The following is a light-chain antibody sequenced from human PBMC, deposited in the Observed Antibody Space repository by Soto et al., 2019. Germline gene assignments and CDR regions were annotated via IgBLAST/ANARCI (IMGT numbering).Light chain of an antibody. J-gene: IGLJ1*01. CDR2: AND. CDR3: AAWDGSLNRYV. V-gene: IGLV1-44*01. CDR1: TSNIGSSA. Sequence: QCVLTQPPSASGTPGQRVTISCSGSTSNIGSSAVNWYQQLPGTAPKLLIYANDQRPSGVPARFSGSKSGTSASLAINGLQSEDEADYYCAAWDGSLNRYVFAAGTKVTVL.